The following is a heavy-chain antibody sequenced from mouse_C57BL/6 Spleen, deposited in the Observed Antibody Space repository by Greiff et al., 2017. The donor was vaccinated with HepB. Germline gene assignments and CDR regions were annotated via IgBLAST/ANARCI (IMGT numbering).Heavy chain of an antibody. V-gene: IGHV1-82*01. CDR2: IYPGDGDT. Sequence: QVQLKESGPELVKPGASVKISCKASGYAFSSSWMNWVKQRPGKGLEWIGRIYPGDGDTNYNGKFKGKATLTADKSSSTAYMQLSSLTSEDSAVYFCARSSYYYGSSPYWYFDVWGTGTTVTVSS. CDR1: GYAFSSSW. J-gene: IGHJ1*03. D-gene: IGHD1-1*01. CDR3: ARSSYYYGSSPYWYFDV.